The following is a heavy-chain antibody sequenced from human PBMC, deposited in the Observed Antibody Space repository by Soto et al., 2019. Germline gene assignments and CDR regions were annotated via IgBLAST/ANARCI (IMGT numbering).Heavy chain of an antibody. V-gene: IGHV2-5*01. D-gene: IGHD3-3*01. CDR1: GFSLSTSGVG. J-gene: IGHJ5*02. CDR2: IYWNDDK. CDR3: AHETYKIFGVANWFDP. Sequence: SGPTLVNPTQTLTLTCTFSGFSLSTSGVGVGWIRQPPGKALEWLALIYWNDDKRYSPSLKSMLTITKDTSKNQVVLTMTNMDPVDTATYYCAHETYKIFGVANWFDPWGQGTLVTVSS.